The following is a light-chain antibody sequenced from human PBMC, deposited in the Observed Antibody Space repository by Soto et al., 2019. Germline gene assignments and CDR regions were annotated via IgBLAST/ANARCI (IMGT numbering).Light chain of an antibody. CDR3: CSYGGSLL. CDR1: RGDVGSYNL. Sequence: QSALTQPASVSGSPGQSITISCTGTRGDVGSYNLVSWYQQHPDKAPKLLIFEVTNRPSGVSDRCSGSKSGNTASLTISGLQTEDEADYYCCSYGGSLLFGTGTKVTVL. J-gene: IGLJ1*01. V-gene: IGLV2-23*02. CDR2: EVT.